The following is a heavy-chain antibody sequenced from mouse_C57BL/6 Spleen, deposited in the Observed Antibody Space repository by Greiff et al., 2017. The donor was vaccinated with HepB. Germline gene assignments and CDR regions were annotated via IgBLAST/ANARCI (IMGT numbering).Heavy chain of an antibody. D-gene: IGHD1-1*01. CDR3: ARGEDYGSPYYYAMDY. CDR2: INPNNGGT. J-gene: IGHJ4*01. Sequence: EVQLQQSGPELVKPGASVKIPCKASGYTFTDYNMDWVKQSHGKSLEWIGDINPNNGGTIYNQKFKGKATLTVDKSSSTAYMELRSLTSEDTAVYYCARGEDYGSPYYYAMDYWGQGTSVTVSS. V-gene: IGHV1-18*01. CDR1: GYTFTDYN.